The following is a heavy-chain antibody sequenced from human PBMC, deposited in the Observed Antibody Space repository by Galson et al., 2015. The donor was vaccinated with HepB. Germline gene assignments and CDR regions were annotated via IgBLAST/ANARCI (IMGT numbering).Heavy chain of an antibody. CDR3: ARDGGSGVFDP. V-gene: IGHV3-30-3*01. CDR1: GFTFSSYA. Sequence: SLRLSCAASGFTFSSYAMHWVRQAPGKGLEWVAVISYDGSNKYYADSVKGRFTISRDNSKNTLYLQMNSLRAEDTAVYYCARDGGSGVFDPWGQGTLVTVSS. D-gene: IGHD3-10*01. J-gene: IGHJ5*02. CDR2: ISYDGSNK.